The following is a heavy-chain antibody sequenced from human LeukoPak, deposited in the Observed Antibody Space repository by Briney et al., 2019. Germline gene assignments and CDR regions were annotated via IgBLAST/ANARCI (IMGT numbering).Heavy chain of an antibody. Sequence: GASVKVSCKASGFTFTSAAAQWVRQARGQRLEWIGWIVVGSDNTNYAQKFQERVTITRDMSTSTAYMELSSLRSEDTAVYYCAADPYSSSWYDYYYYMDVWGKGTTVTVSS. V-gene: IGHV1-58*01. CDR1: GFTFTSAA. D-gene: IGHD6-13*01. CDR2: IVVGSDNT. CDR3: AADPYSSSWYDYYYYMDV. J-gene: IGHJ6*03.